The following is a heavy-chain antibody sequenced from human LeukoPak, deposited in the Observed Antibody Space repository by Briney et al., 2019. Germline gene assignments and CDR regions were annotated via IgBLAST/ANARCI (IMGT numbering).Heavy chain of an antibody. V-gene: IGHV3-23*01. J-gene: IGHJ4*02. CDR3: ARGRNTGRQFYFDY. CDR1: GFTFSSSG. D-gene: IGHD5-18*01. Sequence: GGSPRLSCAASGFTFSSSGMGWVRQAPGKGLECVSPITGSGGSTSYTDSVKGRFTISRDNSKNTLYLQMNSLRAEDTAVYYCARGRNTGRQFYFDYWGQGTLVTVAS. CDR2: ITGSGGST.